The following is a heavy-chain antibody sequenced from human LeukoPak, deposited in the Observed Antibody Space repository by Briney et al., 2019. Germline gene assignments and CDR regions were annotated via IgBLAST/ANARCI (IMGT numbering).Heavy chain of an antibody. CDR3: ATGRYAYGSEY. D-gene: IGHD3-10*01. CDR2: VYYIGST. J-gene: IGHJ4*02. V-gene: IGHV4-59*08. CDR1: GGSINDYY. Sequence: KPSETLSLTCSVSGGSINDYYWSCIRQPPGKGLEWIGYVYYIGSTNYNPSLKSRVTISLHTSKNQFSLRLTSVTAADTAVYYCATGRYAYGSEYWGQGTLVTVSS.